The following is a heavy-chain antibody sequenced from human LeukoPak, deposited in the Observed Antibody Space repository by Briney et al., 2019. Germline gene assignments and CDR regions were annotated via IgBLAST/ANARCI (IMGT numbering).Heavy chain of an antibody. V-gene: IGHV4-30-4*08. CDR3: ARDTRSTSSTMYYYYYYMDV. Sequence: SQTLSLTCTVSGGSISSGDYYWSWIRQPPGKGLEWIGYIYYSGSTYYNPSLKSRVTISVDTSKNQFSLKLSSVTAADTAVYYCARDTRSTSSTMYYYYYYMDVWGKGTTVTVFS. CDR2: IYYSGST. CDR1: GGSISSGDYY. J-gene: IGHJ6*03. D-gene: IGHD2-2*01.